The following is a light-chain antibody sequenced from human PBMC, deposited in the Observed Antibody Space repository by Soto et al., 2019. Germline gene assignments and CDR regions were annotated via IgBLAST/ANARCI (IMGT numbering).Light chain of an antibody. V-gene: IGLV3-21*02. CDR2: DDR. J-gene: IGLJ1*01. CDR3: QVWDSVTDPNYV. CDR1: NIGRKS. Sequence: SYELTQPPSVSVAPGQSARITCGGDNIGRKSVHWYQQKPGQAPVLVVLDDRDRPSGIPERFSGSNSENTATLTISRVEAGDEADYYCQVWDSVTDPNYVFGPGTKVTVL.